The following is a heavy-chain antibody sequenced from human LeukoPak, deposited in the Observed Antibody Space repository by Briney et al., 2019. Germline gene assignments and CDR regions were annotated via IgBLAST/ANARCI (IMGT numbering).Heavy chain of an antibody. J-gene: IGHJ6*03. V-gene: IGHV3-23*01. D-gene: IGHD2-15*01. Sequence: GGSLRLSCAASGFTFSSYAMSWVRRAPGKGLEWVSAISGSGGSTYYADSVKGRFTISRGNSKNTLYLQMNSLRAEDTAVYYCAKGSTKAYCSGGSCYRSIYYYMDVWGKGTTVTVSS. CDR2: ISGSGGST. CDR3: AKGSTKAYCSGGSCYRSIYYYMDV. CDR1: GFTFSSYA.